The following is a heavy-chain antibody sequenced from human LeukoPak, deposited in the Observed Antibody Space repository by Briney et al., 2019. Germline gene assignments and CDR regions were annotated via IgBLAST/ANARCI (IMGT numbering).Heavy chain of an antibody. D-gene: IGHD3-16*01. J-gene: IGHJ3*02. V-gene: IGHV3-7*01. Sequence: GESLRLSCAASGFTFNRYWIHWVRQAPGKGLEWVANIKQDGSEKYYVDSVKGRFTISRDNAKNSLYLQMNSLRAEDTAVYYCAREGAQIDIWGQGTMVTVSS. CDR3: AREGAQIDI. CDR2: IKQDGSEK. CDR1: GFTFNRYW.